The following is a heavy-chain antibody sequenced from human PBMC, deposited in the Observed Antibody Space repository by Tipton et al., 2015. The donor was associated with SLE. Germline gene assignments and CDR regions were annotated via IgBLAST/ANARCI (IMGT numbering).Heavy chain of an antibody. D-gene: IGHD4-17*01. CDR1: GGSFSGYY. V-gene: IGHV4-34*01. CDR2: INQSGST. CDR3: ARSKLTTVTQSDAFDI. J-gene: IGHJ3*02. Sequence: TLSLTCAVYGGSFSGYYWSWIRQPPGKGLEWIGEINQSGSTNHNPSLKSRVTISLDTSKNQFSLKLNSVTAADTAVYYCARSKLTTVTQSDAFDIWGQGTMVTVSS.